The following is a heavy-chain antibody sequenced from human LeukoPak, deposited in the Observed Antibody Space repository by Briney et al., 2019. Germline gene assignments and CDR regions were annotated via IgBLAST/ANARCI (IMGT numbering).Heavy chain of an antibody. V-gene: IGHV1-69*05. J-gene: IGHJ4*02. D-gene: IGHD5-24*01. CDR1: GGTFSSYA. CDR2: IIPIFGTA. Sequence: SVKVSCKASGGTFSSYAISWVRQAPGQGLEWMGGIIPIFGTANYAQKFQGRVTMTTDTSTSTAYMELRGLRSDDTAVYYCARTVEMATILLDYWGQGTLVTVSS. CDR3: ARTVEMATILLDY.